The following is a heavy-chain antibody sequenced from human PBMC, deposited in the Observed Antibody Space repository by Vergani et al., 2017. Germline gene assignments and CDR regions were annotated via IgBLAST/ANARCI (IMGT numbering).Heavy chain of an antibody. J-gene: IGHJ2*01. Sequence: EVQLVESGGGLVQPGGSLRLSCAASGFTFSSYDMHWVRQATGKGLEWVSAIGTAGDTYYPGSVKGRFTISRENAKNSLYLQMNSLRAGDTAVYYCARVRYDILTGYSNPYWYFDLWGRGTLVTVSA. D-gene: IGHD3-9*01. CDR3: ARVRYDILTGYSNPYWYFDL. V-gene: IGHV3-13*01. CDR2: IGTAGDT. CDR1: GFTFSSYD.